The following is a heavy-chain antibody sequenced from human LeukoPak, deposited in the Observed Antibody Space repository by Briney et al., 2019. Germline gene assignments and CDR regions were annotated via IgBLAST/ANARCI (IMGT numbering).Heavy chain of an antibody. CDR3: TSFDY. Sequence: ASVKVSCKASGYTFTNYYIHWVRQAPGQGLEWMGLINPSGGSTSYAQKFQGRVTMTRDMSTNTLYMDLSSLKSEDTAVYYCTSFDYWGQGTLVTVSS. J-gene: IGHJ4*02. CDR2: INPSGGST. CDR1: GYTFTNYY. V-gene: IGHV1-46*01.